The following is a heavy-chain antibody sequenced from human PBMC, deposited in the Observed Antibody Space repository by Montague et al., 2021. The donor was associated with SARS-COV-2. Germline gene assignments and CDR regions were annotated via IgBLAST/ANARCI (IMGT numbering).Heavy chain of an antibody. CDR1: GGSFSGYY. CDR2: INHSGST. CDR3: ARGVRQLGVRYYYYYIDV. V-gene: IGHV4-34*01. J-gene: IGHJ6*03. D-gene: IGHD6-6*01. Sequence: SETLSLTSAVYGGSFSGYYWSWIRQPPGKGLEWIGEINHSGSTNYNSSLKSRVTISMDTSRNQFSLKLSSVTAADTAVYYCARGVRQLGVRYYYYYIDVWDKGTTVTVSS.